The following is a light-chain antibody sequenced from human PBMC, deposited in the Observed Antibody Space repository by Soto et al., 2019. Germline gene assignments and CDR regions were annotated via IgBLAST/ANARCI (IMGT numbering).Light chain of an antibody. CDR3: QQYGDSPMYT. CDR1: QSVSSSH. V-gene: IGKV3-20*01. Sequence: EIVLTQSPGTLSSSPGERATLSCRASQSVSSSHLAWYQQKPGQATRLLIYGASSRATGIPDRFSGSGSGTDFTLTISRLEPEDFAVYFCQQYGDSPMYTFGQGTKLEL. CDR2: GAS. J-gene: IGKJ2*01.